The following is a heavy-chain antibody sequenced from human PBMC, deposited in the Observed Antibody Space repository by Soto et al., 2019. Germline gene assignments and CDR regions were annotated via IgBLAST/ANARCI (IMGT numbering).Heavy chain of an antibody. CDR1: GFTFSDYY. Sequence: PGGSLRLSCAASGFTFSDYYMTWIRQAPGKGLEWVSYINGGGSSRYYADSVKGRFTISRDNAKNSLFLQMNSLRAEDMAVYYCARGGGYSGSGSYPPDSYFDRWGRGTLVTVSS. V-gene: IGHV3-11*01. CDR2: INGGGSSR. CDR3: ARGGGYSGSGSYPPDSYFDR. D-gene: IGHD3-10*01. J-gene: IGHJ2*01.